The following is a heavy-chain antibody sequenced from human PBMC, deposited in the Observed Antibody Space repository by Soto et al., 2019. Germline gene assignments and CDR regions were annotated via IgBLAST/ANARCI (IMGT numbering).Heavy chain of an antibody. J-gene: IGHJ6*02. CDR1: DFTFSTYS. V-gene: IGHV3-21*01. Sequence: GGPLRPSVVASDFTFSTYSMNWVRQGPGKGLEWVADISATSNHIYYADSLKGRFTISRDNAKSSLYLHMNSLRAEDTAVYFCASDSITIFGGGMDVWGQGTTVTVSS. CDR3: ASDSITIFGGGMDV. CDR2: ISATSNHI. D-gene: IGHD3-3*01.